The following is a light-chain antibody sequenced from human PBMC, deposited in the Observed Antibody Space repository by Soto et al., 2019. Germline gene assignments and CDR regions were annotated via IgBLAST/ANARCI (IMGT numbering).Light chain of an antibody. J-gene: IGKJ1*01. CDR2: AAS. V-gene: IGKV1-39*01. Sequence: DIQMTQSPSSLSALVGDRVTITCPASQSISSYLNWYQQKPGKVPKLLIYAASSLQSGVPSRFSGSGSGTDFTLTISSLQPEAFATYYCQQSYSTPWTFGQGTKADIK. CDR3: QQSYSTPWT. CDR1: QSISSY.